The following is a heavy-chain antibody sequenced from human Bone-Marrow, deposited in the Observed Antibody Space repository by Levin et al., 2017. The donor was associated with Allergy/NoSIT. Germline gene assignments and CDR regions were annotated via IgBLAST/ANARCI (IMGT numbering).Heavy chain of an antibody. CDR2: IFYTGTT. V-gene: IGHV4-30-4*01. CDR1: GASITSPDYY. CDR3: VRGAYCIDSDRRLDH. D-gene: IGHD4/OR15-4a*01. J-gene: IGHJ4*02. Sequence: SETLSLTCSVSGASITSPDYYWTWVRQPPGKGLEWIGYIFYTGTTRYNPSLNNRVTISVDTSKSQFSLKLDSVTAEDTAVYYWVRGAYCIDSDRRLDHWGQGTLVSVSS.